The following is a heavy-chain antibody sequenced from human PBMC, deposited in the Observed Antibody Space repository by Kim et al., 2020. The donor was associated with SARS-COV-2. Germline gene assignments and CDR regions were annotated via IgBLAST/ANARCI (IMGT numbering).Heavy chain of an antibody. J-gene: IGHJ4*02. CDR2: INPNSGGT. V-gene: IGHV1-2*02. Sequence: ASVKVSCKASGYTFTGYYMHWVRQAPGQGLEWMGWINPNSGGTNYAQKFQGRVTVTRDTSISTAYMELSRLRSDDTAVYYCATERGIYGSGSYGPFDYWGQGTLVTVSS. D-gene: IGHD3-10*01. CDR1: GYTFTGYY. CDR3: ATERGIYGSGSYGPFDY.